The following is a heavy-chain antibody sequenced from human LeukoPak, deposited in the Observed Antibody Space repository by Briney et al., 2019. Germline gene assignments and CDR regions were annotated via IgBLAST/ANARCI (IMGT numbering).Heavy chain of an antibody. V-gene: IGHV4-59*01. D-gene: IGHD4-23*01. Sequence: PSETLSLTCTVSGGSISSYYWNWIRQPPGKGLEWIGYIYYRGSTNYNPSLKSRVTISVDTSKNQFSLKLSSATATDTAMYYCARDLDNGGSSIWYFDLWGRGTLVTVSS. CDR3: ARDLDNGGSSIWYFDL. CDR1: GGSISSYY. CDR2: IYYRGST. J-gene: IGHJ2*01.